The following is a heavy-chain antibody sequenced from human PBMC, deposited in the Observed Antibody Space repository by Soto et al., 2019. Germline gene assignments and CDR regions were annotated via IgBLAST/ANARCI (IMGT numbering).Heavy chain of an antibody. V-gene: IGHV1-46*01. CDR2: FNPSGLST. J-gene: IGHJ5*02. CDR1: GSITNHH. CDR3: AKVTHRGPIAVAGPRGS. D-gene: IGHD6-19*01. Sequence: QVHLVQSGAEVKKPGASVNVSCQASGSITNHHMHWVRQAPGHGLEWMGIFNPSGLSTTYAQKFQGSVTITRDASTSTVYMALSSLTSEDTAVYFCAKVTHRGPIAVAGPRGSLGQGTLVIVSS.